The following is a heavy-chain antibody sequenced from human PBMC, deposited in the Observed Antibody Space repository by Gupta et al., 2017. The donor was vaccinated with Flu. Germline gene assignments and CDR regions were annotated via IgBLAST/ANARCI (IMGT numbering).Heavy chain of an antibody. Sequence: YTFTGYYMHWVRQAPGQGLEWMGWINPNSGGTNDAQKFQGRVTMTRDTSISTAYMELSRLRSDDTAVYYCARGRWLRPDYWGQGTLVTVSS. V-gene: IGHV1-2*02. CDR3: ARGRWLRPDY. J-gene: IGHJ4*02. D-gene: IGHD5-12*01. CDR1: YTFTGYY. CDR2: INPNSGGT.